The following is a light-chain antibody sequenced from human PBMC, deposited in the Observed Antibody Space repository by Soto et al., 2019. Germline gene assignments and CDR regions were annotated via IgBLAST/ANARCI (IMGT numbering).Light chain of an antibody. Sequence: IQMTQSPSSVSASVGDRVTMTCRASQGVGGWLAWYQQKPGKVPKLLIYATSSLHSGVPSRFCGSGSGTDFTLSISSLHPEDFATYYCQQPHSLPLSFCSGTKVDIK. CDR3: QQPHSLPLS. CDR1: QGVGGW. J-gene: IGKJ3*01. V-gene: IGKV1-12*01. CDR2: ATS.